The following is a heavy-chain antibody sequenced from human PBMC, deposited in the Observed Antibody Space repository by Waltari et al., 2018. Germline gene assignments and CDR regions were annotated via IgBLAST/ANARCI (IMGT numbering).Heavy chain of an antibody. J-gene: IGHJ4*02. V-gene: IGHV3-53*02. CDR1: GFTVSSNY. CDR3: ARGAYDSSGYYYYYFDY. Sequence: EEQLVETGGGLIQPGGSLRLSCAASGFTVSSNYMSWVRQAPGKGLEWVSVIYSGGSTYYADSVKGRFTISRDNSKNTLYLQMNSLRAEDTAVYYCARGAYDSSGYYYYYFDYWGQGTLVTVSS. CDR2: IYSGGST. D-gene: IGHD3-22*01.